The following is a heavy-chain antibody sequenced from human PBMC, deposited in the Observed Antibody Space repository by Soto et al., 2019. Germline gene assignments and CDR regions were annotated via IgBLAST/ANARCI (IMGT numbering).Heavy chain of an antibody. J-gene: IGHJ4*02. V-gene: IGHV4-59*01. CDR2: IYYSGST. CDR1: GGSISSYY. D-gene: IGHD1-20*01. CDR3: EREKRRYYFDY. Sequence: PSETLSLTCPVSGGSISSYYWSWIRPPPGKGLEWIGYIYYSGSTNYNPSLKSRVTISVDTSKNQFSLKLSSVTAADTAVYYCEREKRRYYFDYWGQGTLVPVSS.